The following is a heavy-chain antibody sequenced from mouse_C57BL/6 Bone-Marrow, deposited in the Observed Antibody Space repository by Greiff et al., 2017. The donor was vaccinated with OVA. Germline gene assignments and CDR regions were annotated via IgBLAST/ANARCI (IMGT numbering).Heavy chain of an antibody. CDR3: TRDYYYGSRGAMDY. J-gene: IGHJ4*01. Sequence: EVMLVESGEGLVKPGGSLKLSCAASGFTFSSYAMSWVRQTPEKRLEWVAYISSGGDYIYYADTVKGRFTISRDNARNTLYLQMSSLKSEDTAMYYCTRDYYYGSRGAMDYWGQGTSVTVSS. D-gene: IGHD1-1*01. CDR2: ISSGGDYI. V-gene: IGHV5-9-1*02. CDR1: GFTFSSYA.